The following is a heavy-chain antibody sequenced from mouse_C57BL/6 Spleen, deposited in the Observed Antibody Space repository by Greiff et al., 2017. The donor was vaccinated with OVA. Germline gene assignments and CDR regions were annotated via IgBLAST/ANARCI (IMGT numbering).Heavy chain of an antibody. CDR1: GYTFTSYW. J-gene: IGHJ3*01. CDR2: INPSSGYT. CDR3: ARSIYDGYHGFAY. D-gene: IGHD2-3*01. Sequence: QVHVKQSGAELAKPGASVKLSCKASGYTFTSYWMHWVKQRPGQGLEWIGYINPSSGYTKYNQKFKDKATLTADKSSSTAYMQLSSLTYEDSAVYYCARSIYDGYHGFAYWGQGTLVTVSA. V-gene: IGHV1-7*01.